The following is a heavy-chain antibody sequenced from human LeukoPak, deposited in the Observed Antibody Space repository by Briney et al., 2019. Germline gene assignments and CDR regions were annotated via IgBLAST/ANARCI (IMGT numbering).Heavy chain of an antibody. CDR2: IRYDGSNK. J-gene: IGHJ4*02. CDR3: AKVGHTIFTGPFDY. D-gene: IGHD3-3*01. CDR1: GFTFSSYG. Sequence: PGGSLRLSCAASGFTFSSYGMHWVRQAPGKGLEWMAFIRYDGSNKHYAESVKGRFTISRDNSKNTLYLQMNSLRPEDTAFYYCAKVGHTIFTGPFDYWGQGTLVTVSS. V-gene: IGHV3-30*02.